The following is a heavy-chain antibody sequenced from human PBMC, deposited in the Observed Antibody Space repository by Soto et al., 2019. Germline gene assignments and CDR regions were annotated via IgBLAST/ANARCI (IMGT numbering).Heavy chain of an antibody. D-gene: IGHD1-1*01. J-gene: IGHJ4*02. CDR3: ARGRYGDY. CDR2: ISAHNGNT. CDR1: GYTFTSYG. V-gene: IGHV1-18*01. Sequence: QVHLVQSGAEVKKPGASVNVSCKASGYTFTSYGITWVRQAPGQGLEWMGWISAHNGNTDYAQKLQGRVIVTRDTSPSTAYMELSSLISDDTAVYYCARGRYGDYWGQGALVTVSS.